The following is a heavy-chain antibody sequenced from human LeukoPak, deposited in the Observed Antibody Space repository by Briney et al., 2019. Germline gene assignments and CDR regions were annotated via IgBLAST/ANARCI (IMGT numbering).Heavy chain of an antibody. Sequence: QTLSLTCAISGDSVSSNSAAWNWIRQSPSKRLEWLGRTYYRSKWYNDYAVSVKSRITINPDTSKNQFSLQLNSVTPEDTAVYYCARGVTCGIRRDYYYYGMDVWGQGTTVTVSS. CDR1: GDSVSSNSAA. CDR2: TYYRSKWYN. J-gene: IGHJ6*02. CDR3: ARGVTCGIRRDYYYYGMDV. V-gene: IGHV6-1*01. D-gene: IGHD4-23*01.